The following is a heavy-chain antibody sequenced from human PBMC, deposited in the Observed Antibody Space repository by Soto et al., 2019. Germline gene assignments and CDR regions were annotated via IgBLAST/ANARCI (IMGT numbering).Heavy chain of an antibody. CDR3: ARDNGYSYGYYYYGMDV. Sequence: SVKVSCKASGGTFSSYAISWVRQAPGQGLEWMGGIIPIFGTANYAQKFQGRVTITADESTSTAYMELSSLRSEDTAVYYCARDNGYSYGYYYYGMDVWGQGTTVTVSS. CDR1: GGTFSSYA. V-gene: IGHV1-69*13. D-gene: IGHD5-18*01. CDR2: IIPIFGTA. J-gene: IGHJ6*02.